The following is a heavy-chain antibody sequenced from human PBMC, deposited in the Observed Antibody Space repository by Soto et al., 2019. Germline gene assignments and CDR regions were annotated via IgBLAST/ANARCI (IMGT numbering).Heavy chain of an antibody. CDR1: GFTFSSYD. D-gene: IGHD2-15*01. V-gene: IGHV3-30*18. CDR3: AKSNGGYCSGGSCSRNYGMDV. CDR2: ISYDGSNK. J-gene: IGHJ6*02. Sequence: QVQLVESGGGVVQPGRSLRLSCAASGFTFSSYDMHWVRQAPGKGLEWVAVISYDGSNKYYADSVKGRFTISRDNSKNTLYLQMNSLRGEDTAVYYCAKSNGGYCSGGSCSRNYGMDVWGQGTTVTVSS.